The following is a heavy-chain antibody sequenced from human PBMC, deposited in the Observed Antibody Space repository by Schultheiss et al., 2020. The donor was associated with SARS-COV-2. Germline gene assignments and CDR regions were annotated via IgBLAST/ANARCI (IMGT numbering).Heavy chain of an antibody. CDR1: GFTFSSYA. J-gene: IGHJ1*01. V-gene: IGHV4-4*07. CDR2: IYTSGST. D-gene: IGHD4-23*01. CDR3: ATFHLLYGGGAEYFQH. Sequence: GSLRLSCAASGFTFSSYAMSWIRQPPGKGLEWIGRIYTSGSTNYNPSLKSRVTMSVDTSKNQFSLKLSSVTAADTAVYYCATFHLLYGGGAEYFQHWGQGTLVTVSS.